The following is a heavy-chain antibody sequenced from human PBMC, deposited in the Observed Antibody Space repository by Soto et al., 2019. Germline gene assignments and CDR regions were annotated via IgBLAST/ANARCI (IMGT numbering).Heavy chain of an antibody. D-gene: IGHD3-10*01. CDR2: IRSDST. CDR3: AREGTNTYYYGSGSYYNTKFDY. Sequence: PGGSLSLSCAASGFTFSYYWMHWVRQAPGKGLVWVSRIRSDSTAYADSVKGRFTISRDNAKNTLYLQMNSLRAEDTAVYYCAREGTNTYYYGSGSYYNTKFDYWGQGTLVTVSS. CDR1: GFTFSYYW. V-gene: IGHV3-74*01. J-gene: IGHJ4*02.